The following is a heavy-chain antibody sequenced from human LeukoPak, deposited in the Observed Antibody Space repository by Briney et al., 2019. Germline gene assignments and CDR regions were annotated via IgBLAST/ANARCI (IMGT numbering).Heavy chain of an antibody. Sequence: ASETLSLTCTVSGGSISSYYSSWIRQPPGKGLEWIGYIYYSGSTNYNPSLKSRVTISVDTSKNQFSLKLSSVTAADTAVYYCARQRGSSSWYAFDIWGQGTMVTVSS. CDR2: IYYSGST. CDR1: GGSISSYY. J-gene: IGHJ3*02. V-gene: IGHV4-59*08. D-gene: IGHD6-13*01. CDR3: ARQRGSSSWYAFDI.